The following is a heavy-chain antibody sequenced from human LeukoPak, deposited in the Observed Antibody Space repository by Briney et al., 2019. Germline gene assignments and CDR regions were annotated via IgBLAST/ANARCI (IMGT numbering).Heavy chain of an antibody. J-gene: IGHJ6*02. Sequence: GGSLRLSCAASGFTFSSYWMSWVRQAPGKGLEWVSVIYSGGNTYYADSVKARFTISRDKPKNTVYLHMNSLRAEDTAVYYCVREVWFGSGSGLSTTYYYAGMDVWGQGTTVSVSS. CDR1: GFTFSSYW. CDR2: IYSGGNT. CDR3: VREVWFGSGSGLSTTYYYAGMDV. V-gene: IGHV3-66*01. D-gene: IGHD3-10*01.